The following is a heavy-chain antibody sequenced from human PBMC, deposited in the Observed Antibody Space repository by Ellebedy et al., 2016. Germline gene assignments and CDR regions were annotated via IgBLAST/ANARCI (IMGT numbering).Heavy chain of an antibody. D-gene: IGHD7-27*01. CDR2: IYHSGTT. Sequence: SETLSLTCTVSGGSINSGDYYWSWIRQPPGKGLEWIGYIYHSGTTYYSPSLKSRVIILVDTAKNQFSVRLNSVTVADTAVYHCVRARNWGGWHFDLWGRGALVTVSS. J-gene: IGHJ2*01. V-gene: IGHV4-30-4*01. CDR3: VRARNWGGWHFDL. CDR1: GGSINSGDYY.